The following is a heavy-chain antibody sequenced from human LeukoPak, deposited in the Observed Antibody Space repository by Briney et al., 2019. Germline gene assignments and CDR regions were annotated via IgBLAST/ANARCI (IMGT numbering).Heavy chain of an antibody. J-gene: IGHJ4*02. CDR1: GYSFTAYY. D-gene: IGHD3-22*01. Sequence: ASVKVSCKASGYSFTAYYIHWVRQAPGQGLEWMGWINPNSGGTNYAQKFQGRVTMTRDMSISTVYMELSRLRSDDTAVYYCARDSRSYERSGYYHFDFWGQGSLVTVSS. CDR2: INPNSGGT. CDR3: ARDSRSYERSGYYHFDF. V-gene: IGHV1-2*02.